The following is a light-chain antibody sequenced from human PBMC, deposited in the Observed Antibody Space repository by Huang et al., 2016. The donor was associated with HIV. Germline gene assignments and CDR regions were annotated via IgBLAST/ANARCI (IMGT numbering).Light chain of an antibody. V-gene: IGKV3-15*01. Sequence: EIVMTQSPGNLSVSPGERATLSCRASQALGGSLAWYQRRPGQAPRVLIFGASTRAPGIPARFSGGGSGTEFTLSISSLQSQDLAVYYCQQYKNWPLTFGGGTKVEIK. CDR2: GAS. CDR3: QQYKNWPLT. J-gene: IGKJ4*01. CDR1: QALGGS.